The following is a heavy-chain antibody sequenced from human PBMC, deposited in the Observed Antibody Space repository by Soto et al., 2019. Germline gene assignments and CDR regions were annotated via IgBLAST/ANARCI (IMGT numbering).Heavy chain of an antibody. V-gene: IGHV1-18*01. D-gene: IGHD3-10*01. CDR2: ISAYNGNT. CDR3: ARIGPGSGSTTYYFDY. Sequence: ASVKVSCKASGYTFTSYCKNWLRQAPGQGLEWMGWISAYNGNTNYAQKLQGRVTMTTDTSTSTAYMELRSLRSDDTAVYYCARIGPGSGSTTYYFDYWGQGTLVTVSS. CDR1: GYTFTSYC. J-gene: IGHJ4*02.